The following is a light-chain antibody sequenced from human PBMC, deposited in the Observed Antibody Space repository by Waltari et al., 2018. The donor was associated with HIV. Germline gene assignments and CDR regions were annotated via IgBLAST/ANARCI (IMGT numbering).Light chain of an antibody. CDR2: RND. CDR1: KSNVGNNF. V-gene: IGLV1-44*01. J-gene: IGLJ3*02. CDR3: ASWDDNLGHWV. Sequence: QSVLTQPPSASRTPGQRVLMSCSGNKSNVGNNFVSWFQQVPGGAPKLVIYRNDRRPSGVPDRFPGAKSGSSASLAISGLQSDDEADYFCASWDDNLGHWVFGVGTKLTV.